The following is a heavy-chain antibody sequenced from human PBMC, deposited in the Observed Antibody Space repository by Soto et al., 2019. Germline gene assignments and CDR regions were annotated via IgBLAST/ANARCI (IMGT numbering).Heavy chain of an antibody. Sequence: GWLGRSGLVSGFTFSAYNMNWVRQATGEGLEWVSCIKVGSSRIYQPDSMKVRFTISRDDARNSVYYQINSLRAEDTAPHFCVRSREIGVRGAFWGRGTQVTVSS. V-gene: IGHV3-21*01. D-gene: IGHD3-16*01. CDR2: IKVGSSRI. J-gene: IGHJ1*01. CDR3: VRSREIGVRGAF. CDR1: GFTFSAYN.